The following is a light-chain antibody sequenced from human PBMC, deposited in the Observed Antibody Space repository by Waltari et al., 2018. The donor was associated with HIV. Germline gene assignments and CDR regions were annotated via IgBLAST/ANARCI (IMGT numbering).Light chain of an antibody. Sequence: SYELTQAPSVSVSPGQTAKITCSGDALSKPYVYWYQQKPGQAPLMMIFNDSERPAELPARFSASSSRSTSILTISGVQAEDEADYYCQSGHNSDSIFGGGTKLTVL. CDR2: NDS. CDR1: ALSKPY. V-gene: IGLV3-25*03. CDR3: QSGHNSDSI. J-gene: IGLJ2*01.